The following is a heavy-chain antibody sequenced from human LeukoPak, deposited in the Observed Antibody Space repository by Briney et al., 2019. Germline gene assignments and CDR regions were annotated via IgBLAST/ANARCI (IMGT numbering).Heavy chain of an antibody. CDR2: IYPGDSDT. D-gene: IGHD3-9*01. V-gene: IGHV5-51*01. CDR3: ARHLESYDILTGYPTDY. J-gene: IGHJ4*02. Sequence: GESLKISCKGSGYSFTSYWIGWVRQMPGKGLEWMGIIYPGDSDTRYSPSFQGQVTISADKSISTAYLQWSSLKASDTAMYYCARHLESYDILTGYPTDYWGQGTLVTVSS. CDR1: GYSFTSYW.